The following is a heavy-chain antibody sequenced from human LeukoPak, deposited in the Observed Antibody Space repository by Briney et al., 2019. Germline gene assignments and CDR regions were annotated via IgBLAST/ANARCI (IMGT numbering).Heavy chain of an antibody. CDR3: VKVGRVEMATNAMRYFDY. Sequence: GGSLRLSCSASGFIFSNYAMHWVRPAPGKGLEYVSAISSNGGSTDYAESVKGRFTISRDNSKNTLSLQLSSLRAEDTAVYYCVKVGRVEMATNAMRYFDYWGQGTLVTVSS. J-gene: IGHJ4*02. D-gene: IGHD5-24*01. V-gene: IGHV3-64D*06. CDR1: GFIFSNYA. CDR2: ISSNGGST.